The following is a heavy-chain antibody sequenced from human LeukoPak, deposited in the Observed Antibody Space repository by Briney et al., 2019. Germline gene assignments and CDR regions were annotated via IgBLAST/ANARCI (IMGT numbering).Heavy chain of an antibody. CDR1: GYTFTDYF. V-gene: IGHV1-2*02. D-gene: IGHD5-18*01. J-gene: IGHJ4*02. CDR3: ARDPGYSSPRGDY. CDR2: INPNSGGT. Sequence: GASVKVSCKASGYTFTDYFMHWVRQAPGQGLEWMGWINPNSGGTHYAQKFQGRVTMTRDTSISTAYMELSRLGSDGTAVYYCARDPGYSSPRGDYWGQGTLVTVSS.